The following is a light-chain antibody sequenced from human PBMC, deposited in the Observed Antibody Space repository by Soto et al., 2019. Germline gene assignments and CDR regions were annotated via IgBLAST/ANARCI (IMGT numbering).Light chain of an antibody. CDR1: QSISSY. CDR3: QQSYSTPMYT. CDR2: AAS. Sequence: DIQMTQSPSSLSASVGDRVTITCRASQSISSYLNWYQQKPGKAPKLLIYAASSLQSGVPSRFSGSGSGTDFTLTISSLQPEDFATYYCQQSYSTPMYTFGRGTKMEIK. J-gene: IGKJ2*01. V-gene: IGKV1-39*01.